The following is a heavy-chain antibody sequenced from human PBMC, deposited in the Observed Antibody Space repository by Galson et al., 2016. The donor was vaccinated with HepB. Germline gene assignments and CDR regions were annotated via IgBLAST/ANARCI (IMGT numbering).Heavy chain of an antibody. D-gene: IGHD2-2*01. CDR2: INTNTGKS. J-gene: IGHJ3*02. CDR1: GYTVTTYA. V-gene: IGHV7-4-1*02. CDR3: ARDMGYCSSTSCYVTAFDM. Sequence: SVKVSCKASGYTVTTYAMNWVRQAPGQGLEWMGWINTNTGKSTYAQGFTGRFVFSLDTSVTTTYLQISGLKAEDTAVYYCARDMGYCSSTSCYVTAFDMWGQGTM.